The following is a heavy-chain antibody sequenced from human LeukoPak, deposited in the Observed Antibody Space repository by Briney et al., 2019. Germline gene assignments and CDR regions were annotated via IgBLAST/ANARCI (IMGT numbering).Heavy chain of an antibody. CDR1: GFTFDDYG. Sequence: GSLRLSCAASGFTFDDYGMSWVRLAPGKGLEWVSGINWNGGSTGYADSVKGRFTISRDNAKNSLYLQMNSLRSEDTALYHCARGRGYSYGIYWYFDLWGRGTLVTVSS. J-gene: IGHJ2*01. D-gene: IGHD5-18*01. CDR3: ARGRGYSYGIYWYFDL. CDR2: INWNGGST. V-gene: IGHV3-20*01.